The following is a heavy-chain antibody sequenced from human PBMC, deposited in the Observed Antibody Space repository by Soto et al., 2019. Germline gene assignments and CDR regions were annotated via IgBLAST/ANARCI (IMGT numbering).Heavy chain of an antibody. J-gene: IGHJ4*02. CDR2: IAYDGSSD. CDR3: ARELSTLVIRRFDY. V-gene: IGHV3-30-3*01. Sequence: QVQLVESGGGVVQPGRSLRLSCAASGFTFGNYAMHWVRQAPGKGLWWVAVIAYDGSSDYYADSVKGRFTISRDNSRNTLYLRMNSLKPEDTAVYYCARELSTLVIRRFDYWGEGTLVTVSS. CDR1: GFTFGNYA. D-gene: IGHD2-21*01.